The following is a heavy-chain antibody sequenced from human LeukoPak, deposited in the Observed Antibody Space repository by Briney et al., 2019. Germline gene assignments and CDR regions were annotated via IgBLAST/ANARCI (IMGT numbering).Heavy chain of an antibody. J-gene: IGHJ5*02. CDR1: GGSFSGYF. V-gene: IGHV4-59*01. Sequence: PSETLSLTCAVYGGSFSGYFWSWIRQPPGKGLEWIGYIYYTGSTNYNPSLKSRVTISVDTSKNQFSLKVTSVTAADTAVYYCVRSKSGTYGWFDPWGQGTLVTVSS. CDR3: VRSKSGTYGWFDP. D-gene: IGHD4-17*01. CDR2: IYYTGST.